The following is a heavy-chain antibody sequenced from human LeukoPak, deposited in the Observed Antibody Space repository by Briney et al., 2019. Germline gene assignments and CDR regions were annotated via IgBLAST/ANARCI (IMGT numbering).Heavy chain of an antibody. D-gene: IGHD3-10*01. CDR2: IAESGTT. Sequence: SETLSHTCTVSGGSIISGGYYWSWIRQRPGQGLEWIGHIAESGTTYYTPSLKSRVTISVEPSKNQFSLRLGSVTAADTAVYFCARVDYYASGTYLNWFDPWGQGTHVTVSS. CDR3: ARVDYYASGTYLNWFDP. CDR1: GGSIISGGYY. V-gene: IGHV4-31*03. J-gene: IGHJ5*02.